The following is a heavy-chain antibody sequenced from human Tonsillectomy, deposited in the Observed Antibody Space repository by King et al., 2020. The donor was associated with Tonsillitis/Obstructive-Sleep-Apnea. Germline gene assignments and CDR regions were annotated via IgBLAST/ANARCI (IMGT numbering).Heavy chain of an antibody. CDR3: ARLTRSSGWFDP. CDR1: GYSFTSYW. Sequence: QLVQSGAEVKKPGESLKISCKGSGYSFTSYWIGWVRQMPGKGLEWMGIIYPDDSDTRYRPSFRGQVTISADKSIRPAYLQWSNLKAPDTAMYDCARLTRSSGWFDPWGQGTLVTVSS. J-gene: IGHJ5*02. V-gene: IGHV5-51*03. D-gene: IGHD6-6*01. CDR2: IYPDDSDT.